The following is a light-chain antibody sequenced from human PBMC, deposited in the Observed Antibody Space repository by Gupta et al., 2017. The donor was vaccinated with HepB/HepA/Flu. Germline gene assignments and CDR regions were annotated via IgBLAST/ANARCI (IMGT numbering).Light chain of an antibody. CDR1: QSVSSY. V-gene: IGKV3-11*01. CDR3: QQRSNWPPWT. Sequence: DIVLTQSPAPLSLSPGERATLSCRASQSVSSYLAWYQQKPGQAPRLLIYDASNRATGIPARLSGSGCGTDFTLTISSLEPEDFAVYYCQQRSNWPPWTFGQGTKVEIK. J-gene: IGKJ1*01. CDR2: DAS.